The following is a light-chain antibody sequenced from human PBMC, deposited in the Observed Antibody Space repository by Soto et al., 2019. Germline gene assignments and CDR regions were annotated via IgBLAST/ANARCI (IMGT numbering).Light chain of an antibody. CDR2: DAS. Sequence: EIVLTQSPATLSLSPGERATLSCRASQSVSSYLAWYQQKPGQAPRLLIYDASNRATGIPARFSGSGSGTDFTLTISSLEPEDFAVYYCQQRSNWPPKATFGQGTKVDI. CDR1: QSVSSY. V-gene: IGKV3-11*01. J-gene: IGKJ1*01. CDR3: QQRSNWPPKAT.